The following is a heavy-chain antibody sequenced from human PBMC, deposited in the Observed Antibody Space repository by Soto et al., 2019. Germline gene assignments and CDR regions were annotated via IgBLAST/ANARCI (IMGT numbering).Heavy chain of an antibody. D-gene: IGHD2-21*01. CDR3: ARVAVSSSPYSSILSPPLDY. V-gene: IGHV1-69*13. CDR1: GGTFSSYA. CDR2: IIPIFGTA. Sequence: SVKVSCKASGGTFSSYAISWVRQAPGQGREWMGGIIPIFGTANYAQKFQGRVTITADESTSTAYMELSSLRSEDTAVYYCARVAVSSSPYSSILSPPLDYWGQGTLVTVSS. J-gene: IGHJ4*02.